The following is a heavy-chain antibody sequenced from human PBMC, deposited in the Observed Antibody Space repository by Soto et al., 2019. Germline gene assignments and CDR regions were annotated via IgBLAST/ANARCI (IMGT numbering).Heavy chain of an antibody. D-gene: IGHD5-12*01. Sequence: GGSLRLSCAASGFTFSSYWMSWVRQAPGKGLEWVANIKQDGSEKYYVDSVKGRFTISRDNAKNSLYLQMNSLRAEDTAVYYCAREDSGYETYYYYYYGMDVWGQGTTVTVPS. CDR3: AREDSGYETYYYYYYGMDV. V-gene: IGHV3-7*01. J-gene: IGHJ6*02. CDR1: GFTFSSYW. CDR2: IKQDGSEK.